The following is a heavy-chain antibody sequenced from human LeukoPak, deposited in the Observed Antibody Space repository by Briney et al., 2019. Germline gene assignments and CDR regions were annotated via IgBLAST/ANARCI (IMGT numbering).Heavy chain of an antibody. Sequence: ASVKVSCKASGYTFTSYGITWVRQAPGQGLEWMGWTNPNSGGTNYAQKFQGRVTMTRDTSISTAYMELSRLRSDDTAVYYCAGTYYYDSSGYYLYYYYYGMDVWGQGTTVTVSS. CDR2: TNPNSGGT. J-gene: IGHJ6*02. D-gene: IGHD3-22*01. CDR3: AGTYYYDSSGYYLYYYYYGMDV. V-gene: IGHV1-2*02. CDR1: GYTFTSYG.